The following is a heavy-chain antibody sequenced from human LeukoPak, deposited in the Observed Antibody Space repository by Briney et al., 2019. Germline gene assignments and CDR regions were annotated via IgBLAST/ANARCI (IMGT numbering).Heavy chain of an antibody. CDR2: ISSSSSYI. D-gene: IGHD5-18*01. CDR3: ARDQADTAMVPPYFDY. Sequence: GGPLRLSCAASGFTFSSYSMNWVRQAPGKGLERVSSISSSSSYIYYADSVKGRFTISRDNAKNSLYLQMNSLRAEDTAVYYCARDQADTAMVPPYFDYWGQGTLVTVSS. J-gene: IGHJ4*02. V-gene: IGHV3-21*01. CDR1: GFTFSSYS.